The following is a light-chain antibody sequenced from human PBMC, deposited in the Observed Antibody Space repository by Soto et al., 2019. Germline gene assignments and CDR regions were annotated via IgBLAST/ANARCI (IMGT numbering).Light chain of an antibody. CDR1: SSNIGSRA. CDR2: RDN. Sequence: QSVLTQPPSASGTPGQRVTISCSGSSSNIGSRAVNWYQQLPGTAPKLLVYRDNQRPSGVPDRFFGSKSGTSASLAISGLQSEDEAYYYCSTWDDSLNGQVFGGGTKVTVL. J-gene: IGLJ2*01. V-gene: IGLV1-44*01. CDR3: STWDDSLNGQV.